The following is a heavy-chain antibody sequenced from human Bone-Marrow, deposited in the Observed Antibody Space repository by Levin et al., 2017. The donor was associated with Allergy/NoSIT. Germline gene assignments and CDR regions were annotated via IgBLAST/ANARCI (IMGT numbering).Heavy chain of an antibody. Sequence: GGSLRLSCAASGFTVSSSYMIWVRQAPGKGLEWVSVLYSGGATNYADSVKGRFTISRDNSKNTLYLQMNSLSVDDAAIYYCARDLDCWGRGTLVTVSS. CDR1: GFTVSSSY. CDR2: LYSGGAT. V-gene: IGHV3-53*01. CDR3: ARDLDC. J-gene: IGHJ4*02.